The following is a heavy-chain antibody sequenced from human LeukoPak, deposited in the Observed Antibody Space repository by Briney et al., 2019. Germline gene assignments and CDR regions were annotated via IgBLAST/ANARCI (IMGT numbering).Heavy chain of an antibody. Sequence: PSETLSLTCTVSGYSISSGYYWGWIRQPPGKGLEWIGSIYHSGSTYYNPSLKSRVTISVDTSKNQFSLKLSSVTAADTAVYYCARVDTQGVPSPWGQGILVTVSS. J-gene: IGHJ5*02. CDR3: ARVDTQGVPSP. V-gene: IGHV4-38-2*02. D-gene: IGHD3-16*01. CDR1: GYSISSGYY. CDR2: IYHSGST.